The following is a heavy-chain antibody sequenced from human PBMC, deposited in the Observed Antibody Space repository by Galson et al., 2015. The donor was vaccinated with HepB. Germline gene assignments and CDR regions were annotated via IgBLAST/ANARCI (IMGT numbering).Heavy chain of an antibody. V-gene: IGHV1-18*03. CDR1: GYTFTTNG. J-gene: IGHJ4*02. D-gene: IGHD4/OR15-4a*01. CDR3: ARDRDYRLDY. Sequence: SVKVSCKASGYTFTTNGISWVRQAPGQGLEWMGWISAHSGDTKYAQKLQGRVTMTRDTSTSTVYVELRSLRSDDMAAYYCARDRDYRLDYWGQGTLVTVSS. CDR2: ISAHSGDT.